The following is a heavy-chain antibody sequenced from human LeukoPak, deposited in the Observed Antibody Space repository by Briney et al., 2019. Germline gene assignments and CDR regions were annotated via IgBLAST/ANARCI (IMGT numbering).Heavy chain of an antibody. CDR2: ISYDGSNK. V-gene: IGHV3-30*18. J-gene: IGHJ4*02. CDR1: GFTFSSYG. Sequence: GGSLRLSCAASGFTFSSYGMHWVRRAPGKGLEWVAVISYDGSNKYYADSVKGRFTISRDNSKNALYLQMNSLRAEDTAVYYCAKEFPVDYWGQGTLVTVSS. CDR3: AKEFPVDY.